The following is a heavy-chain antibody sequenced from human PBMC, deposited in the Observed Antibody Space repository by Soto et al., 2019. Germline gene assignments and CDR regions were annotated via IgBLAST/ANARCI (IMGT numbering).Heavy chain of an antibody. V-gene: IGHV4-39*01. D-gene: IGHD6-13*01. J-gene: IGHJ5*02. CDR2: ISYSGST. CDR3: ARQLPIEAVGSDSDWFAP. Sequence: SETLSLTCTVSAGSISSSSYYWGWIRQPPGKGLEWIGSISYSGSTYYNPSLRSRVTISVDTSKSQISLRLSSVTAADTAVYYCARQLPIEAVGSDSDWFAPSGQGTLVTVSS. CDR1: AGSISSSSYY.